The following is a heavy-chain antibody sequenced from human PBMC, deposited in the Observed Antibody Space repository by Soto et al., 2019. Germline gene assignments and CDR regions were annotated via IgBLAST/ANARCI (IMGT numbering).Heavy chain of an antibody. J-gene: IGHJ4*02. CDR2: TSTNNDDR. V-gene: IGHV1-18*04. D-gene: IGHD6-6*01. Sequence: SVKVSCKASGYRFSTYGINWVRQAPGQGPEWLGWTSTNNDDRNYAQKFRGRVTFTTDTSTSTAYMELRSLISDDTAVYFCARERYVASRHSHYDSWGQGTQVTVSS. CDR1: GYRFSTYG. CDR3: ARERYVASRHSHYDS.